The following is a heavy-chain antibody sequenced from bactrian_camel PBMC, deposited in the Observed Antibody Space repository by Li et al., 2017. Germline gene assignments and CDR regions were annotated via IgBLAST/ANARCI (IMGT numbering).Heavy chain of an antibody. V-gene: IGHV3S40*01. CDR3: ARGGSWWTY. D-gene: IGHD6*01. CDR1: GFAFGDNA. J-gene: IGHJ4*01. Sequence: VQLVESGGGLVQPGGSLRLSCSASGFAFGDNAMSWVRQAPGKGLEWVAGINDGGASPKYRDSVKGRFTVSRDNAKNTLSLQMTSLKSEDTAVYYCARGGSWWTYWGQGTQVTVS. CDR2: INDGGASP.